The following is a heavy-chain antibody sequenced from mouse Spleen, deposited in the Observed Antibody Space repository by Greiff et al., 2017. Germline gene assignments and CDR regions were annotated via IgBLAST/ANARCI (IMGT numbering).Heavy chain of an antibody. V-gene: IGHV1-66*01. J-gene: IGHJ2*01. D-gene: IGHD4-1*01. Sequence: VQLQQSGPELVKPGASVKISCKASGYSFTSYYIHWVKQRPGQGLEWIGWIFPGSGNTKYNEKFKGKATLTADTSSSTAYMQLSSLTSEDSAVYFCAREDWDGGYFDYWGQGTTLTVSS. CDR1: GYSFTSYY. CDR2: IFPGSGNT. CDR3: AREDWDGGYFDY.